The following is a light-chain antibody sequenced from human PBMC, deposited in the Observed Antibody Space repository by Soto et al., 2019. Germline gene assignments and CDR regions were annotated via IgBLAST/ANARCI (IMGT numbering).Light chain of an antibody. V-gene: IGKV1-39*01. CDR3: QQSYSTPIT. CDR2: AAS. Sequence: DIQMTQSPSSLSPSLGARVTTICGASQRISSYLNWFQQKPGKAPNLLIYAASSLQSGVPSRFSGSGSGTDFTLTISSLQPEDFATYYCQQSYSTPITFGQGTRLEIK. J-gene: IGKJ5*01. CDR1: QRISSY.